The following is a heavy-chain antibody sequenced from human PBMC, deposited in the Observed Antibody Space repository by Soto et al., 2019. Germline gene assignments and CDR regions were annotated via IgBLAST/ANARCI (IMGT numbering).Heavy chain of an antibody. CDR2: IDTGGNT. Sequence: EVQLVESRGGLVQPGGSLRLSCVASGFTVSSKYMSWVRQAPGKGLEWFSVIDTGGNTYYADSVKGRFTISSDNSKNTMYLQMNRLRAEDTDVYYGVRDVGGANCGGDGYSDDWGLGTLVTVS. J-gene: IGHJ4*02. CDR1: GFTVSSKY. CDR3: VRDVGGANCGGDGYSDD. V-gene: IGHV3-66*01. D-gene: IGHD2-21*02.